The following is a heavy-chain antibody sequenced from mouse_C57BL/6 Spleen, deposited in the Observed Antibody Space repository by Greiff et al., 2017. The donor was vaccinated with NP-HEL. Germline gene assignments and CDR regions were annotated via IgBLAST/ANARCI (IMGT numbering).Heavy chain of an antibody. J-gene: IGHJ1*03. CDR3: ASHYGSSYPWYFDV. V-gene: IGHV1-52*01. Sequence: QVQLQQPGAELVRPGSSVKLSCKASGYTFTSYWMHWVKQRPIQGLEWIGNIDPSDSETHYNQKFKDKATLTVDKSSSTAYMQLSSLTSEDSSVYYCASHYGSSYPWYFDVWGTGTTVTVSS. D-gene: IGHD1-1*01. CDR1: GYTFTSYW. CDR2: IDPSDSET.